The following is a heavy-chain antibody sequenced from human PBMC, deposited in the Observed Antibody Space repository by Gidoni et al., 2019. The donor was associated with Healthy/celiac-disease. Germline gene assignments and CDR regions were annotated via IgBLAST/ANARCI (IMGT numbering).Heavy chain of an antibody. D-gene: IGHD3-3*01. CDR3: ARAKYDFWSGYPPDY. CDR1: GGSFSGYY. CDR2: INHSGST. V-gene: IGHV4-34*01. Sequence: QVQLQQWDAGLLKPSETLSLTCAVYGGSFSGYYWSWIRQPPGKGLEWIGEINHSGSTNYNPSLKSRVTISVDTSKNQFSLKLSSVTAADTAVYYCARAKYDFWSGYPPDYWGQGTLVTVSS. J-gene: IGHJ4*02.